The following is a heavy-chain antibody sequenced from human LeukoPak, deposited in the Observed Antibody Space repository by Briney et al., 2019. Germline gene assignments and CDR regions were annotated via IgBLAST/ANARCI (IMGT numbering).Heavy chain of an antibody. CDR3: ARVEEGYGSGRRENYYYYYMDV. V-gene: IGHV4-59*01. CDR1: GGSISNYY. CDR2: IHYSGSA. D-gene: IGHD3-10*01. J-gene: IGHJ6*03. Sequence: PSETLSLTCTVSGGSISNYYWSWIRQPPGKGLEWIGYIHYSGSANYNRSLKSRVTISVDTSKNQFSLKLSSVTAADTAVYYCARVEEGYGSGRRENYYYYYMDVWGKGTTVTISS.